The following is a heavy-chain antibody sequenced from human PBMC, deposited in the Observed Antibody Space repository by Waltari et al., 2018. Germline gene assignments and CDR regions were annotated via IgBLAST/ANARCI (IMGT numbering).Heavy chain of an antibody. CDR2: INHSGST. Sequence: QVQLQQWGTGLLKPSETLSLTCAAYGGSFSGCYWSRIRQPPGKGLEWIGEINHSGSTNYNPSLKSRVTISVDTSKNQFSLKLSSVTAADTAVYYCARTWRSSSWFNWFDPWGQGTLVTVSS. CDR3: ARTWRSSSWFNWFDP. V-gene: IGHV4-34*01. J-gene: IGHJ5*02. D-gene: IGHD6-13*01. CDR1: GGSFSGCY.